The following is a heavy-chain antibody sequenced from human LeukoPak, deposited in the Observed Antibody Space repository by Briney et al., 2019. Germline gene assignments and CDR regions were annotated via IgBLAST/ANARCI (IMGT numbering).Heavy chain of an antibody. V-gene: IGHV3-33*01. J-gene: IGHJ4*02. CDR1: GFTFSSYG. Sequence: GGSLRLSCAASGFTFSSYGMHWVREAPGKGLEWVAVIWYDGSNKYYADSVKGRFTISRDNSKNTLFLQMNSLRAEDTAVYYCARDPDDYGDYSYFDYWGQGTLVTVSS. D-gene: IGHD4-17*01. CDR2: IWYDGSNK. CDR3: ARDPDDYGDYSYFDY.